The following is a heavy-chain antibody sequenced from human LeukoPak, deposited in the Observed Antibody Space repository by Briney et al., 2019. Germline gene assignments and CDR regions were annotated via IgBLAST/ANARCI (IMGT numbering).Heavy chain of an antibody. D-gene: IGHD6-19*01. CDR2: IRSKAYGGTT. CDR1: GFTFGDYA. J-gene: IGHJ6*02. CDR3: TRVYGSGWYRAVYYYGMDV. V-gene: IGHV3-49*04. Sequence: HPGGSLRLSCTASGFTFGDYAMSWVRQAPGKGLEWVGFIRSKAYGGTTEYAASVKGRFTISRDDSKSIAYPQMNSLKTEDTAVYYCTRVYGSGWYRAVYYYGMDVWGQGTTVTVSS.